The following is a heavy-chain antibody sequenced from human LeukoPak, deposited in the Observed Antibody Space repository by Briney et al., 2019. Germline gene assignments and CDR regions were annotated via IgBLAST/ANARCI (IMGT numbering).Heavy chain of an antibody. CDR1: GGSISGHY. CDR3: ARLLDNDSSGDPDTFDM. CDR2: AYCSWKT. V-gene: IGHV4-59*11. Sequence: PSETLSLTGAGSGGSISGHYWSWIRHAPGMGREGSVYAYCSWKTYDSSSHRSRATISVDTSKNHFSLTLTSVTAADTAVYYCARLLDNDSSGDPDTFDMWGQGTMVTVSS. D-gene: IGHD3-22*01. J-gene: IGHJ3*02.